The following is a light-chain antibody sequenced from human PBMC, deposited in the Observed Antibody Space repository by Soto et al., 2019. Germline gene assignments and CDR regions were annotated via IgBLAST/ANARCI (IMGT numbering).Light chain of an antibody. V-gene: IGLV9-49*01. CDR3: GADHGSGSKFVYV. CDR2: VGTGGIVG. J-gene: IGLJ1*01. Sequence: QSVLTQSPSASASLGASVTLTCTLSSGYSNYKVDWYQQRPGQGPRFVMRVGTGGIVGSKGDGIPDRFSGLGSGLNRYLTIKNIQEEDESDYHCGADHGSGSKFVYVFGTGTKLTVL. CDR1: SGYSNYK.